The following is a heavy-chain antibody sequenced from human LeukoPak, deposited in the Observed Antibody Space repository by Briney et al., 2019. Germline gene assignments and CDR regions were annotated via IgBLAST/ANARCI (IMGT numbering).Heavy chain of an antibody. CDR2: ISYDGSNK. J-gene: IGHJ4*02. CDR1: GFTFSSYG. CDR3: ASGRGYDSDY. V-gene: IGHV3-30*03. Sequence: GGSLRLSCAASGFTFSSYGMHWVRQAPGKGLEWVAVISYDGSNKYYADSVKGRFTISRDNSKNTLYLQMNSLRAEDTAVYYCASGRGYDSDYWGQGTLVTVSS. D-gene: IGHD5-12*01.